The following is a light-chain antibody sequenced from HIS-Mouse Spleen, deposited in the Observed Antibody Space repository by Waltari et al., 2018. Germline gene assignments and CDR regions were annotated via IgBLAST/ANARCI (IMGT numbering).Light chain of an antibody. Sequence: QSVLTQPPSASGTPGQRVPIPCSGSSSNIGSNSVSWYQQLPGTSPKLLIYRNNQRPSGVPDRFSGSKSGTSASLAISGLRSEDEADYYCAAWDDSLSGPWVFGGGTKLTVL. CDR3: AAWDDSLSGPWV. V-gene: IGLV1-47*01. J-gene: IGLJ3*02. CDR1: SSNIGSNS. CDR2: RNN.